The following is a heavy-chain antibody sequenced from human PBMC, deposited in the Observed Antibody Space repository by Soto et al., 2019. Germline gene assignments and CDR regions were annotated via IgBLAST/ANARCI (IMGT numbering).Heavy chain of an antibody. Sequence: PGGSLRLSCAASGFTFSSYWMYWVRQAPGKGMVWVSRIKTDGSITSYADSVEGRFTVSRDNARDMLYLQMNSLRAEDTAVYYCAKDMNSVPDYWGQGTLVTVSS. CDR1: GFTFSSYW. J-gene: IGHJ4*02. D-gene: IGHD1-7*01. V-gene: IGHV3-74*01. CDR3: AKDMNSVPDY. CDR2: IKTDGSIT.